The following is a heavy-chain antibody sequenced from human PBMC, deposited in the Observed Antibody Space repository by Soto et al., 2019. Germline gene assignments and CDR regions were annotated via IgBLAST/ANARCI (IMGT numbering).Heavy chain of an antibody. CDR2: ISAYNGNT. Sequence: GASVKVSCKASGYTFTSYGISWVRQAPGQGLEWMGWISAYNGNTNYAQKLQGRVTMTTDTSTSTAYMELRSLRSDDTAVYYCARAYLYDSSGYHNDYWGQGTLVTVSS. CDR1: GYTFTSYG. D-gene: IGHD3-22*01. CDR3: ARAYLYDSSGYHNDY. V-gene: IGHV1-18*01. J-gene: IGHJ4*02.